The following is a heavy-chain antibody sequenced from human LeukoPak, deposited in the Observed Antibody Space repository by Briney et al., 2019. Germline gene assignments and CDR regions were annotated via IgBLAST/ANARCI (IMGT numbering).Heavy chain of an antibody. CDR1: GASFSGYY. J-gene: IGHJ3*02. Sequence: SETLSLTCAVYGASFSGYYWSWIRQPPGKGLEWIGEINHSGSTNYNPFLKSRVTISVDTSKNQFSLKLSSVTAADTAVYYCARVAGNYYGSGRARFAFDIWGQGTMVTVSS. V-gene: IGHV4-34*01. CDR3: ARVAGNYYGSGRARFAFDI. CDR2: INHSGST. D-gene: IGHD3-10*01.